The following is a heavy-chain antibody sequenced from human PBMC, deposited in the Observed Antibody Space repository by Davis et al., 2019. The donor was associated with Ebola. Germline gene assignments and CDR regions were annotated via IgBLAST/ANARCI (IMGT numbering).Heavy chain of an antibody. CDR1: GGSVSSGSYY. CDR2: IYYSGST. J-gene: IGHJ4*02. CDR3: AGASYSSSWFFDS. Sequence: MPSETLSLTCTVSGGSVSSGSYYWSWIRQPPGKGLEWIGYIYYSGSTNYNPSLKSRVTISLDTPKNQFSLKVTSVTAADTAVYYCAGASYSSSWFFDSWGQGTLVTVSS. D-gene: IGHD6-13*01. V-gene: IGHV4-61*01.